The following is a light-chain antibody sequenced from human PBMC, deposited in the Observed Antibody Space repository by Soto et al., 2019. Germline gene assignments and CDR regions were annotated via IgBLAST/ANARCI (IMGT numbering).Light chain of an antibody. CDR3: QSSDSSLSGAVV. J-gene: IGLJ2*01. Sequence: QSVLTQPPSVSGAPGQRVTISCTGSSSNIGAGYDVHWYQHLPGTAPKLLIYGNINRPSGVPDRFSGSQSGTSASLAITGLQAEDEDDYYCQSSDSSLSGAVVFGRGTQLTVL. CDR2: GNI. V-gene: IGLV1-40*01. CDR1: SSNIGAGYD.